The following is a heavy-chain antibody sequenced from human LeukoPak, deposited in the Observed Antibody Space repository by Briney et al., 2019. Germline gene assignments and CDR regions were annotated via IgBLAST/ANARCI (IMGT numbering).Heavy chain of an antibody. V-gene: IGHV1-8*03. CDR1: GYTFTSYD. Sequence: ASVKVSCKASGYTFTSYDINWERQATGQGLEWMGWMNPNSGNTGYAQKFQGRVTITRNTSISTAYMELSSLRSEDTAVYYCARGGTYYDFWSGYPATPYYMDVWGKGTTVTVSS. D-gene: IGHD3-3*01. CDR2: MNPNSGNT. J-gene: IGHJ6*03. CDR3: ARGGTYYDFWSGYPATPYYMDV.